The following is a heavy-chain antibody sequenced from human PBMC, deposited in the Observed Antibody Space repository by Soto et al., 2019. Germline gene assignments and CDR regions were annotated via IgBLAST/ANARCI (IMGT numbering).Heavy chain of an antibody. CDR3: ARGPLTANSSGPFDY. CDR2: INHSGST. V-gene: IGHV4-34*01. Sequence: SETLSLTCAVYGGSFSGYYWSWIRQPPGKGLEWIGEINHSGSTNYNPSLKSRVTISVDTSKNQFSLKLSSVTAADTAVYYCARGPLTANSSGPFDYWGQGTLVTVSS. CDR1: GGSFSGYY. J-gene: IGHJ4*02. D-gene: IGHD6-19*01.